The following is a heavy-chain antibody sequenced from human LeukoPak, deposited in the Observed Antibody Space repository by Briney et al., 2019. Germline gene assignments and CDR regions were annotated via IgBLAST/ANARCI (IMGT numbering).Heavy chain of an antibody. D-gene: IGHD3-22*01. CDR3: ARGYDSSGYAAFDI. CDR2: IIPILGIA. V-gene: IGHV1-69*04. Sequence: ASVKVSCKASGGTFSSYAISWVRQAPGQGLEWMGRIIPILGIANYAQKFQGRVTITADKSTSTAYMELSSLRSEDTAVYYCARGYDSSGYAAFDIWGQGTMVTVSS. J-gene: IGHJ3*02. CDR1: GGTFSSYA.